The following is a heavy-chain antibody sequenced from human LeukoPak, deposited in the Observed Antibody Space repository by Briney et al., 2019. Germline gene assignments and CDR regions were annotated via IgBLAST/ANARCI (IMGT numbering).Heavy chain of an antibody. J-gene: IGHJ6*01. CDR1: VFTFSDYY. CDR2: ISSSSSYT. Sequence: SGGSLTLSCAASVFTFSDYYMSWLRQAPGQGLEWVTYISSSSSYTNYGDSVKGRFTISRDNAKNSLYLQMNSLRAEDTGVYYCARVVIAAADYWMDGGGKGTTVTVYS. V-gene: IGHV3-11*06. CDR3: ARVVIAAADYWMDG. D-gene: IGHD6-13*01.